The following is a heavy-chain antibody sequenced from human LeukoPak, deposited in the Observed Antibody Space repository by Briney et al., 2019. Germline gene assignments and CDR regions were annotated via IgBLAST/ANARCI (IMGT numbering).Heavy chain of an antibody. V-gene: IGHV1-69*13. J-gene: IGHJ1*01. Sequence: ASVKVSCKVSVGTFSSYAISWVRQAPGQGLEWRGGIIPIFGTANYAQKFQGRVTITADDSTTTAYMELSSLRFEDTAVYYCARPARGFSTDWLEYFQHWGQGTLVTVSS. CDR2: IIPIFGTA. D-gene: IGHD6-19*01. CDR1: VGTFSSYA. CDR3: ARPARGFSTDWLEYFQH.